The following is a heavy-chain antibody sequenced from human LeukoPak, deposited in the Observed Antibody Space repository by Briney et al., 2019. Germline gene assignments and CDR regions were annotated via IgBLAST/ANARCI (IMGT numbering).Heavy chain of an antibody. CDR1: GFTLSSPT. J-gene: IGHJ4*02. V-gene: IGHV3-21*01. CDR2: ISSSSYI. Sequence: GGSLRLSCAASGFTLSSPTMIWVRQAPGKGLEWVSSISSSSYIYYTDSVKARLTISRDNAKNSLFLQMNSLRAEDTAVYYCARYLLRGGACCGGQGTLVTVSS. D-gene: IGHD2-8*02. CDR3: ARYLLRGGACC.